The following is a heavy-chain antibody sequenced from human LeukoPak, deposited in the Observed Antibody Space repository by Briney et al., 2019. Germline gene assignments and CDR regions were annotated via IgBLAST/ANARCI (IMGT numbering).Heavy chain of an antibody. D-gene: IGHD3-10*01. CDR2: IYYSGST. J-gene: IGHJ4*02. CDR3: ARLPYYYGSGSYKGYFDY. V-gene: IGHV4-61*05. Sequence: SETLSLTCTVSGGSISSSSHYWGWIRQPPGKGLEWIGYIYYSGSTNYNPSLKSRVTISVDTSKNQFSLKLSSVTAADTAVYYCARLPYYYGSGSYKGYFDYWGQGTLVTVSS. CDR1: GGSISSSSHY.